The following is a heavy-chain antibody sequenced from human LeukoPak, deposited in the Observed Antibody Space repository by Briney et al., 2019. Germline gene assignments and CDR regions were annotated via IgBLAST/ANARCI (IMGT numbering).Heavy chain of an antibody. J-gene: IGHJ4*02. CDR3: ARLGAIAQQLGLGHFDY. V-gene: IGHV5-51*01. Sequence: GESLMISCKGSGYSFTSYWIGWVRQMPGKGLEWMGIIYPGDSDTRYSPSFQGQVTISADKSISTAYLQWSSLKASDTAMYYCARLGAIAQQLGLGHFDYWGQGTLVTVSS. D-gene: IGHD6-13*01. CDR2: IYPGDSDT. CDR1: GYSFTSYW.